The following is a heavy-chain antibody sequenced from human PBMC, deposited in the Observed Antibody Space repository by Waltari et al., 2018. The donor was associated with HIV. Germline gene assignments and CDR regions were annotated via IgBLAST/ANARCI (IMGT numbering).Heavy chain of an antibody. CDR1: GYTFTGYY. J-gene: IGHJ4*02. CDR3: ARAPYNPDY. Sequence: QVQLVQSGAEVKKPGASVKVSCKASGYTFTGYYMHWVRQAPGQGLGCMGRINPTSGGTNYAQKFQGRVTMTRDTSISTAYMELSRLRSDDTAVYYCARAPYNPDYWGQGTLVTVSS. CDR2: INPTSGGT. D-gene: IGHD1-1*01. V-gene: IGHV1-2*06.